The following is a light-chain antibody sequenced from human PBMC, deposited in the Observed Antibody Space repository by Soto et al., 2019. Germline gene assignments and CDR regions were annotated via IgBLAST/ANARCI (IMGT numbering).Light chain of an antibody. CDR1: SSDVGGYNY. V-gene: IGLV2-14*01. Sequence: QSALTQPASVSGSPGQSITISCTGTSSDVGGYNYVSWYQQHPGKAPKLMIYEVSNRPSGVSNRFSGSKSGNTASLTISGLQAEDEADYYCSSYTSSFGVFGGGTQLTVL. CDR3: SSYTSSFGV. J-gene: IGLJ3*02. CDR2: EVS.